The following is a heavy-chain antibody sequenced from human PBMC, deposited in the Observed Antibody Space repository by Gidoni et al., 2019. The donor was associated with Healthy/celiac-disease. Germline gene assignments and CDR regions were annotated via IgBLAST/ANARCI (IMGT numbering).Heavy chain of an antibody. CDR1: GFTFSSYA. D-gene: IGHD3-10*01. CDR2: ISYDGSNK. J-gene: IGHJ4*02. CDR3: ARDRDYGSGTPDY. V-gene: IGHV3-30*04. Sequence: QVQLVESGGGVVQPGRSLRLSCAASGFTFSSYAMHWVRQAPGKGLEWVAVISYDGSNKYYADSVKGRFTISRDNSKNTLYLQMNSLRAEDTAVYYCARDRDYGSGTPDYWGQGTLVTVSS.